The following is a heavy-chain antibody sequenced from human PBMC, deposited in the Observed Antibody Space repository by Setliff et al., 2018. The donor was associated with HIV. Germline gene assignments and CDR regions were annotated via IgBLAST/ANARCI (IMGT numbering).Heavy chain of an antibody. CDR1: RYTFTDYY. J-gene: IGHJ1*01. D-gene: IGHD3-10*01. CDR3: ARAEFGRSPFEDF. Sequence: ASEKVSCKVSRYTFTDYYLQWVRQAPGHGLEWIGWINPNSGGTKYEQKFQGRVTMTRDTSISTASMELSRLRSDDTAVYYCARAEFGRSPFEDFWGQGTLVTVSS. CDR2: INPNSGGT. V-gene: IGHV1-2*02.